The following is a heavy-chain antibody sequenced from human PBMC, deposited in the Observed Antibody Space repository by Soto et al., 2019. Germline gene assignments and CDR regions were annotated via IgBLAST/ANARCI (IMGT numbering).Heavy chain of an antibody. CDR1: GFTVSSNY. CDR3: ARDSRNRNFFDY. CDR2: IYSGGST. J-gene: IGHJ4*02. V-gene: IGHV3-53*01. D-gene: IGHD2-2*01. Sequence: GGSLRLSCAASGFTVSSNYMTWVRQAPGKGLEWVSVIYSGGSTYYADSVKGRFTISRDNTKNTLYLQMNSLRAEDTALYYCARDSRNRNFFDYWGQGTLVTVSS.